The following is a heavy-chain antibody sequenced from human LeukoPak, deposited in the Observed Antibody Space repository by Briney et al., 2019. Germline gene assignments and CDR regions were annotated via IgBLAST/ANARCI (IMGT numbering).Heavy chain of an antibody. CDR2: INPNSGGT. D-gene: IGHD2-15*01. CDR1: GYTFTVYY. Sequence: ASVKDSCMASGYTFTVYYMHWVRQAPGQGGGWMGWINPNSGGTNYAQKLQGRVTMTRDTSMSTAYMELSRLRSDDTAVYYCARSESCSGGSCYSPFYYYYYGMDVWGQGTTVTVSS. CDR3: ARSESCSGGSCYSPFYYYYYGMDV. J-gene: IGHJ6*02. V-gene: IGHV1-2*02.